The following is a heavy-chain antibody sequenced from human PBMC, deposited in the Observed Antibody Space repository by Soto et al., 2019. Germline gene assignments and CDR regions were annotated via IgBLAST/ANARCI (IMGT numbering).Heavy chain of an antibody. J-gene: IGHJ4*02. V-gene: IGHV5-51*01. Sequence: PGESLKISCKGSGYSFTSYWIGWVRQMPGKGLEWMGIIYPGDSDTRYSPSFQGQVTISADKSISTAYLQWSSLKASDTAMYYCARQEDCSSTSCYDLDYWGQGTLVTVSS. D-gene: IGHD2-2*01. CDR1: GYSFTSYW. CDR2: IYPGDSDT. CDR3: ARQEDCSSTSCYDLDY.